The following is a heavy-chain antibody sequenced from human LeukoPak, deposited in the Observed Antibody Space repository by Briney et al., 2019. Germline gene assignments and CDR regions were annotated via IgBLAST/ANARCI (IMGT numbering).Heavy chain of an antibody. Sequence: PGGSLRLSYAASGFTFSSYAMYWVRQAPGRGLEWVAVISYDGSSKYSADSVKGRFTISRDNSKNTLYLQMNSLRADDTAVYYCARGREAYSNPMKDGAFDMWGQGTMVTVSS. V-gene: IGHV3-30*04. D-gene: IGHD4-11*01. CDR3: ARGREAYSNPMKDGAFDM. J-gene: IGHJ3*02. CDR1: GFTFSSYA. CDR2: ISYDGSSK.